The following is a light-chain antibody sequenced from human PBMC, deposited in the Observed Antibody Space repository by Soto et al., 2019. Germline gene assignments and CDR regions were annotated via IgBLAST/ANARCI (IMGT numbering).Light chain of an antibody. V-gene: IGLV8-61*01. J-gene: IGLJ2*01. Sequence: QAVVTQEPSFSVSPGGTVTLTCGLTSGSVSTTYYPSWYQQTPGQAPRTLIYSTNIRSSGVPDRFSGSIRGNKAALTITGAQADDESDYPCMLQMGGGLVVFGGGTKLTVL. CDR3: MLQMGGGLVV. CDR2: STN. CDR1: SGSVSTTYY.